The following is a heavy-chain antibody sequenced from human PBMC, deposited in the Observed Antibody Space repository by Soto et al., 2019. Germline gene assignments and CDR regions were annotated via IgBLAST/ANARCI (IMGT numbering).Heavy chain of an antibody. D-gene: IGHD4-17*01. V-gene: IGHV5-51*01. CDR2: IYPSDSQT. Sequence: PXESLKLSCKCSGNSCSNWWSALVLQMPGKGLEYMGIIYPSDSQTRYSPSFQGQVTISADKSISTAYLQWSSLKASDTAIYYCARHGFYGDYSSNYFDPWGQGTLVTVSS. J-gene: IGHJ5*02. CDR1: GNSCSNWW. CDR3: ARHGFYGDYSSNYFDP.